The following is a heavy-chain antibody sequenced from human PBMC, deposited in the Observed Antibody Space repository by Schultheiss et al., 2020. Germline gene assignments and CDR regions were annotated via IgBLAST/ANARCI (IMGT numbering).Heavy chain of an antibody. CDR3: ARGRGRAGAFDI. D-gene: IGHD3-10*01. J-gene: IGHJ3*02. CDR2: INYSGST. Sequence: SETLSLTCAVYGGSFRGYYWSWIRQPPGKGLEWIGEINYSGSTNYNPSLKSRVTISVDTSKNQLSLKVSSVTAADTAVYYCARGRGRAGAFDIWGQGTMVTVSS. V-gene: IGHV4-34*01. CDR1: GGSFRGYY.